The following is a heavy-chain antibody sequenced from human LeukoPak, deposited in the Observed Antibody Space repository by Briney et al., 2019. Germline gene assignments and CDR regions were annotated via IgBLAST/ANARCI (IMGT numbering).Heavy chain of an antibody. J-gene: IGHJ6*04. Sequence: GRSLRLSCAASGFTFSSYAMHWVRQAPGKGLEWVAVISYDGSNKYYADSVKGRFTISRDNSKNTLYLQMNSLRAEDTAAYYCARDLGYGSGSYYGGREYYYGMDVWGKGTTVTVSS. D-gene: IGHD3-10*01. CDR1: GFTFSSYA. CDR2: ISYDGSNK. CDR3: ARDLGYGSGSYYGGREYYYGMDV. V-gene: IGHV3-30*04.